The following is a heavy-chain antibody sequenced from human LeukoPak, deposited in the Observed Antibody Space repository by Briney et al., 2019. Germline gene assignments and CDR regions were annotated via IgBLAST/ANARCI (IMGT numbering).Heavy chain of an antibody. J-gene: IGHJ4*02. CDR1: GYTFTNLD. Sequence: ASVKVSCKASGYTFTNLDINWVRQATGQGLEWMGWMNPNNGITDHAQKFQGRVAMTRDTSTVTAYMELSSLTFEDTAVYYCARGIDAGVDFWGQGTLITVSS. D-gene: IGHD7-27*01. CDR2: MNPNNGIT. CDR3: ARGIDAGVDF. V-gene: IGHV1-8*01.